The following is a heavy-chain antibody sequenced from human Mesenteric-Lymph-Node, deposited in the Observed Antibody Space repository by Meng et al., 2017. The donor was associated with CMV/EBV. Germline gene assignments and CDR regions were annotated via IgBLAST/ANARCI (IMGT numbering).Heavy chain of an antibody. V-gene: IGHV3-21*04. J-gene: IGHJ4*02. CDR1: GFTFSSYS. D-gene: IGHD2-15*01. CDR3: AKDGDIVVVVAAN. CDR2: ISSSSSYI. Sequence: GESLKISCAASGFTFSSYSMNWVRQAPGKGLEWVSSISSSSSYIYYADSVKGRFTISRDNSKNTLYLQMNSLRAEDTAVYYCAKDGDIVVVVAANWGQGTLVTVSS.